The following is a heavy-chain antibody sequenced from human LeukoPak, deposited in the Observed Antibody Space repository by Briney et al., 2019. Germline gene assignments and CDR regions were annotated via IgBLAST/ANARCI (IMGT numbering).Heavy chain of an antibody. J-gene: IGHJ4*02. CDR2: INHSGST. D-gene: IGHD3-3*02. CDR1: GGSISSSGYC. Sequence: SETLSLTCSVSGGSISSSGYCWGWIRQPPGKGLEWIGEINHSGSTNYNPSLKSRVTISVDTSKNHFSLKLSSVTAADTAVYYCARGLPHFWSGPIRIHLDYWGQGTLVTVSS. V-gene: IGHV4-39*02. CDR3: ARGLPHFWSGPIRIHLDY.